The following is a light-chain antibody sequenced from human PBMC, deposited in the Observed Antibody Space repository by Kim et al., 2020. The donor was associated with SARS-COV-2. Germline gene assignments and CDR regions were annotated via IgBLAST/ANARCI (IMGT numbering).Light chain of an antibody. CDR1: MTFRIN. CDR3: QHSDVWRT. CDR2: GAS. J-gene: IGKJ1*01. Sequence: SLSHGARATPPARPSMTFRINLPWYQQKPGQAPRLLIYGASPRAIGFPARFSGSGSGTEFTLIISSLQSEDFAVYYCQHSDVWRTFGQGTKVDIK. V-gene: IGKV3-15*01.